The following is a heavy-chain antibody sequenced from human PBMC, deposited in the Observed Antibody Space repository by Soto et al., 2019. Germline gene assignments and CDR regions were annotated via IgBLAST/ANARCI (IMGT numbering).Heavy chain of an antibody. Sequence: QVQLQQWGAGLLKPSETLSLTCAVYGGSFSGYYWSWIRQPPGQGLEWIGEINHSGSTNYNPSLKSRVTISVDTSKNQFSLMLSSVTAADTSVYYCARGYDYIWGSSQDYWGQGTLVTVSS. V-gene: IGHV4-34*01. CDR3: ARGYDYIWGSSQDY. J-gene: IGHJ4*02. CDR1: GGSFSGYY. CDR2: INHSGST. D-gene: IGHD3-16*01.